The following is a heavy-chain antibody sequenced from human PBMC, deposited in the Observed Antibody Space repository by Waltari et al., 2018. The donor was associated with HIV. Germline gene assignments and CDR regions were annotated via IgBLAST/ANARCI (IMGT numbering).Heavy chain of an antibody. Sequence: LEESGGGAVQPGESLRLSCEASGFSFGSFWMSWVRQVSGKGLEWVADIKEDGGERNVVDSVKGRFTVSRDNAKNLLILKMDNLKMEDSGIYYRARGAGSVWGQGTLVTISS. V-gene: IGHV3-7*01. J-gene: IGHJ4*02. CDR2: IKEDGGER. CDR3: ARGAGSV. CDR1: GFSFGSFW.